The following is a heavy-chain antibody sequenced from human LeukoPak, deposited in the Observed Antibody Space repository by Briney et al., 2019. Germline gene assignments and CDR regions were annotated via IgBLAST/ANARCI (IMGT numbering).Heavy chain of an antibody. J-gene: IGHJ4*02. CDR3: ARRFLGSYFDY. V-gene: IGHV3-11*01. CDR2: ISSSGSTI. CDR1: GFTFSDYY. D-gene: IGHD3-3*01. Sequence: GALRLSCAASGFTFSDYYMSWIRQAPGRGLEWVSYISSSGSTIYYADSVKGRFTISRDNAKNSLYLQMNSLRAEDTAVYYCARRFLGSYFDYWGQGTLVTVSS.